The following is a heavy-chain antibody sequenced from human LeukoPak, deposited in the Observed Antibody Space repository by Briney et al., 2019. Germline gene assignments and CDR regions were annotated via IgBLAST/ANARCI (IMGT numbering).Heavy chain of an antibody. J-gene: IGHJ3*02. CDR3: ARANGDQRSNAFDI. D-gene: IGHD4-17*01. V-gene: IGHV1-2*06. CDR2: INPNSGGT. Sequence: ASVKVSCKASGYTFTGYYMHWVRQAPVQGLEWMGRINPNSGGTNYAQKFQGRVTMTRDTSISTAYMELSRLRSDDTAVYYCARANGDQRSNAFDIWGQWTMVTVSS. CDR1: GYTFTGYY.